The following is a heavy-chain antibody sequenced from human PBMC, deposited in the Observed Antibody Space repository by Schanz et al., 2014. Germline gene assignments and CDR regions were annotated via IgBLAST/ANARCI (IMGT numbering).Heavy chain of an antibody. CDR3: ATMWGYCTATACQILEVLDV. CDR2: ITAYNGDT. CDR1: GYTFTSHG. D-gene: IGHD2-8*02. Sequence: QVQLVQSGAEVKKPGASVKVSCKASGYTFTSHGISWVRQAPGQGLEWMGWITAYNGDTNYALKLQGRVTMTTDTSTGTAYMELRSLRSDDTAMYSCATMWGYCTATACQILEVLDVWGQGTMVTVSS. V-gene: IGHV1-18*01. J-gene: IGHJ3*01.